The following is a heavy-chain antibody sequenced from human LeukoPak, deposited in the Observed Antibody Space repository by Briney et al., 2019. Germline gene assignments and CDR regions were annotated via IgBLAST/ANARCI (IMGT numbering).Heavy chain of an antibody. D-gene: IGHD1-14*01. J-gene: IGHJ6*03. CDR3: ARDRRTGRRIGYYYYMDV. Sequence: GGSLRLSCAASGFTVSSNYMSWVRQAPGKGLVWVSVIYSGGSTYYADSVKGRFTISRDNSKNTLYLQMNSLRAEDTAVYYCARDRRTGRRIGYYYYMDVWGKGTTVTVSS. CDR2: IYSGGST. CDR1: GFTVSSNY. V-gene: IGHV3-66*02.